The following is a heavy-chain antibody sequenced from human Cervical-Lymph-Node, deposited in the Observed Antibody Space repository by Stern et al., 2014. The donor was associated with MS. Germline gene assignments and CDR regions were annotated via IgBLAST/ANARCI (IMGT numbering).Heavy chain of an antibody. D-gene: IGHD2-15*01. CDR2: IYDTGSV. CDR3: AREGEYCSGSRCYPFLDY. V-gene: IGHV4-59*01. CDR1: GGSLRSYY. J-gene: IGHJ4*02. Sequence: QVQLQESGPGLVKPSGTLSLTCTVSGGSLRSYYWKWIRPAPGKGLEWLGLIYDTGSVNYNPSLSSRVAMSVDTSKNQFSLTVSSVTAADTAVYYCAREGEYCSGSRCYPFLDYWGQGTLVTVSS.